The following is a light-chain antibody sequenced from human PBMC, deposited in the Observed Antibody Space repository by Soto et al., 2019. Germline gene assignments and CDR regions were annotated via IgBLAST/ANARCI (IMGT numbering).Light chain of an antibody. CDR2: DVS. CDR3: SSYTSSSLVV. Sequence: QSALTQPASVSGSPGQSITISCTGTSSDVGGYNYVSWYQQHPGKAPKLMIYDVSNRPSGVSNRFSGSKSGNTASLTISGAQAEDEAEYYCSSYTSSSLVVFGRGTKVTVL. V-gene: IGLV2-14*01. CDR1: SSDVGGYNY. J-gene: IGLJ2*01.